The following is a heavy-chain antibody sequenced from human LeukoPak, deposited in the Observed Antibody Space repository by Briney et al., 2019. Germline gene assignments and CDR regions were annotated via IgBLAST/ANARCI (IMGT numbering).Heavy chain of an antibody. V-gene: IGHV3-23*01. J-gene: IGHJ3*02. CDR2: ISGSGGST. CDR3: ARVQSRWELVNDAFDI. CDR1: GFTFSSYA. D-gene: IGHD1-26*01. Sequence: PGGSLRLSCAASGFTFSSYAMSWVRQAPGKGLEWVSAISGSGGSTYYADSVKGRFTISRDNSKNTLYLQMNSLRAEDTAVYYCARVQSRWELVNDAFDIWGQGTMVTVSS.